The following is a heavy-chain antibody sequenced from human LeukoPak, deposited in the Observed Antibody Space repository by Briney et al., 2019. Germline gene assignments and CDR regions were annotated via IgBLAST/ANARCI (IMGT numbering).Heavy chain of an antibody. D-gene: IGHD6-13*01. J-gene: IGHJ3*02. CDR2: IYYSGST. CDR3: ARVFGQRSSWYGGDAFDI. CDR1: GGSISSSSYY. V-gene: IGHV4-39*07. Sequence: SETLSLTCTASGGSISSSSYYWGWIRQPPGKGLEWIGSIYYSGSTYYNPSLKSRVTISVDTSKNQFSLKLSSVTAADTAVYYCARVFGQRSSWYGGDAFDIWGQGTMVTVSS.